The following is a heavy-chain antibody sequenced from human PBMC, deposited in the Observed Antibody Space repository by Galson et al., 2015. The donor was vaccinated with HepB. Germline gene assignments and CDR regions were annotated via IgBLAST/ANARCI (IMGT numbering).Heavy chain of an antibody. Sequence: QSGAEVKKPGESLKISCKGSGYSFTSYWIGWVRQMPGKGLEWMGIIYPGDSDTRYSPSFQGQVTISADKSISTAYLQWSSLKASDTAMYYCARESPTSLLSIASYGMDVWGQGTTVTVSS. CDR2: IYPGDSDT. V-gene: IGHV5-51*03. CDR1: GYSFTSYW. D-gene: IGHD6-6*01. J-gene: IGHJ6*02. CDR3: ARESPTSLLSIASYGMDV.